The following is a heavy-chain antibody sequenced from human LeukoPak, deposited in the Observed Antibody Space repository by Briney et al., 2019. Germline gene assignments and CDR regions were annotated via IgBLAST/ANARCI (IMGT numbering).Heavy chain of an antibody. CDR2: ISWNSGGI. D-gene: IGHD3-22*01. CDR1: GFTFDDYA. CDR3: AKGFGYYDSSLFSWFDP. J-gene: IGHJ5*02. Sequence: PGRSLRLSCAASGFTFDDYAMHWVRQAPGKGLEWVSGISWNSGGIGYADSVKGRFTISRDNAKNSLYLQMNSLRAEDTALYYCAKGFGYYDSSLFSWFDPWGQGTLVTVSS. V-gene: IGHV3-9*01.